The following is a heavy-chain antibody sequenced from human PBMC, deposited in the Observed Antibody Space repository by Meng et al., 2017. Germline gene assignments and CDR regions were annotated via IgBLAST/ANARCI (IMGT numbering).Heavy chain of an antibody. CDR1: GGSFSGYY. J-gene: IGHJ4*02. V-gene: IGHV4-34*01. CDR3: ARGPLVHQYFDY. D-gene: IGHD6-13*01. CDR2: INHSGGT. Sequence: QGQLQQGGAGLWKPSATLSLTSSFYGGSFSGYYWSWIRQPPGKGLEWIGEINHSGGTNYNPSLKSRVTISVDTSKNQFSLKLSSVTAADTAVYYCARGPLVHQYFDYWGQGTLVTVSS.